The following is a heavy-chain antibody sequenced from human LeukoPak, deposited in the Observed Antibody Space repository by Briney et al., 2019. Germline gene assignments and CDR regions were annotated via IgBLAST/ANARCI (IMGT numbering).Heavy chain of an antibody. CDR2: MSGSGGTT. V-gene: IGHV3-23*01. Sequence: GGSLRLSCAASGFTVSSNYMSWVRQAPGKGLEWVSAMSGSGGTTYYADSVKGRFTISRDNSKSTLYLQMTSLRAEDTAVYYCAKGGEERGYYYYYMDVWGKGTTVTVSS. CDR3: AKGGEERGYYYYYMDV. CDR1: GFTVSSNY. J-gene: IGHJ6*03. D-gene: IGHD1-1*01.